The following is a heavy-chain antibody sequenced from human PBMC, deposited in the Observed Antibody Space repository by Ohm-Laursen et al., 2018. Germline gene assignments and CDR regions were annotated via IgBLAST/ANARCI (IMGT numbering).Heavy chain of an antibody. V-gene: IGHV3-30*18. Sequence: SSLRLSCAASGFTFSSYGMHWVRQAPGKGLEWVAVISYDGSNKYYADSVKGRFTISRDNPKSTLYLQMNSLRTEDTAVYYCAKDRGSDWYFDVWGRGTLVTVSS. CDR1: GFTFSSYG. CDR3: AKDRGSDWYFDV. D-gene: IGHD3-10*01. CDR2: ISYDGSNK. J-gene: IGHJ2*01.